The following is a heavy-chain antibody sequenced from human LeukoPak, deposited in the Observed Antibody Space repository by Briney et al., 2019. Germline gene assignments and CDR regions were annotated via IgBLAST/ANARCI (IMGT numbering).Heavy chain of an antibody. Sequence: SETLSLTCSVSGDSVSRSDSYWDWIRPPPGKGLEWIGTIYYSGRTYYSPSLKSRVPMSVDPSNNQFSLTLRSVTAADTAVYYCARRRYYDGSGYLEWGQGTLLSVSS. CDR2: IYYSGRT. D-gene: IGHD3-22*01. V-gene: IGHV4-39*01. J-gene: IGHJ1*01. CDR1: GDSVSRSDSY. CDR3: ARRRYYDGSGYLE.